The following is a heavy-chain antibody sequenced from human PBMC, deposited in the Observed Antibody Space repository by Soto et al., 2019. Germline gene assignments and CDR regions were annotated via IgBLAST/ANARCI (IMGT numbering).Heavy chain of an antibody. CDR2: ISGSGGST. Sequence: EVQLLESGGGLVQPGGSLRLSCPASGFTFSSYAMSWVRQAPGKGLEWVSAISGSGGSTYYADSVKGRFTISRDNSKNTLYLQMNSLRAEDTAVYYCAKMPAIFTSPYYYYGMDVWGQGTTVTVSS. CDR3: AKMPAIFTSPYYYYGMDV. V-gene: IGHV3-23*01. J-gene: IGHJ6*02. D-gene: IGHD2-15*01. CDR1: GFTFSSYA.